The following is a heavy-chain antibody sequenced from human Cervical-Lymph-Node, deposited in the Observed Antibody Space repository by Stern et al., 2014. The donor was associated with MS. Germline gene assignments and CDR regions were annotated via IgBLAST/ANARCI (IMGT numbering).Heavy chain of an antibody. D-gene: IGHD6-6*01. CDR2: ISWNSGNI. V-gene: IGHV3-9*01. Sequence: EVQLVESGGDLVQPGGSLRLSCAASGFTFDDYAMHWVRQAPGKGLEWVSGISWNSGNIGYAATVTGRFTISRDNAQKSLFLQMDSQRPDDTPLYYCAKDISIAARTHCFDSWGKGTLVTVSS. CDR1: GFTFDDYA. J-gene: IGHJ4*02. CDR3: AKDISIAARTHCFDS.